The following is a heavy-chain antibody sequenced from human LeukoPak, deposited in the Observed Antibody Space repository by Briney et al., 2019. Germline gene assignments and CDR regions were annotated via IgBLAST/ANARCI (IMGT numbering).Heavy chain of an antibody. CDR3: AGRDY. CDR2: VYTSGST. J-gene: IGHJ4*02. CDR1: AAPINNYY. Sequence: SETPSLTCTVSAAPINNYYWSWIRQPAGKGLEWIGRVYTSGSTNYNPSFRSRVTMSEDKSKNQLSLKLTSVTAADTAVYYCAGRDYWSQGTLVTVTS. V-gene: IGHV4-4*07. D-gene: IGHD2-15*01.